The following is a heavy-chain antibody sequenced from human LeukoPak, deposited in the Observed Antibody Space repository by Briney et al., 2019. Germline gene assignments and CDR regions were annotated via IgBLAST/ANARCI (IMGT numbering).Heavy chain of an antibody. CDR3: VKSAGRNGGN. CDR1: GFTFTDWY. Sequence: GVSLRLSCAASGFTFTDWYMSWIRQAPGKGLQWLSYISSSSSDTSYADSVRGRFTISRDNAKKSVYLQMNSLRAEDTAIYYCVKSAGRNGGNWGQGTLVTVSS. V-gene: IGHV3-11*06. D-gene: IGHD1-26*01. CDR2: ISSSSSDT. J-gene: IGHJ4*02.